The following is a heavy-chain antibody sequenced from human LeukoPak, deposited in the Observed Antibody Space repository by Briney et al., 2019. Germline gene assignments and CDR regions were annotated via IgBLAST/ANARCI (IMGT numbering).Heavy chain of an antibody. V-gene: IGHV3-73*01. J-gene: IGHJ4*02. CDR1: GFTFSGSA. Sequence: AGGSLRLSCAASGFTFSGSAMHWVRQASGKGLEWVGRIRSKANSYATAYAASVKGRFTISRDDSKNTAYLQVNSLKTEDTAVYYCTRSWAYYYGSGSDYWGQGTLVTVSS. D-gene: IGHD3-10*01. CDR3: TRSWAYYYGSGSDY. CDR2: IRSKANSYAT.